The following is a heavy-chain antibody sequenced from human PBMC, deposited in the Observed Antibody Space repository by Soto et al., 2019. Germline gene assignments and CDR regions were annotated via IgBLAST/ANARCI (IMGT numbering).Heavy chain of an antibody. CDR1: GYTFSSFG. V-gene: IGHV1-18*01. Sequence: GASVKVSCKASGYTFSSFGISWVRQAPGQGLEWMGWISAYKGNTNYAQKLQGRVTMTTDTSTSTAYMELRSLRSDDTAVYYCARGPGGYYDSSGFHPYYFDYWGQGTLVTVSS. J-gene: IGHJ4*02. D-gene: IGHD3-22*01. CDR2: ISAYKGNT. CDR3: ARGPGGYYDSSGFHPYYFDY.